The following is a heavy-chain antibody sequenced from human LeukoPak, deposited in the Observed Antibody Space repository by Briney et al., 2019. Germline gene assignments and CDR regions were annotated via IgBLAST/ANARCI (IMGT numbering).Heavy chain of an antibody. CDR3: AKDRVGASCDY. CDR2: ISYDGSNK. CDR1: GFTFSSYG. D-gene: IGHD1-26*01. Sequence: SGGSLRLSCAASGFTFSSYGMHWVRQAPGKGLEWVAVISYDGSNKYYADSVKGRFTISRDNSKNTLYLQMNSLRVEDTAVYYCAKDRVGASCDYWGQGTLVTVSS. V-gene: IGHV3-30*18. J-gene: IGHJ4*02.